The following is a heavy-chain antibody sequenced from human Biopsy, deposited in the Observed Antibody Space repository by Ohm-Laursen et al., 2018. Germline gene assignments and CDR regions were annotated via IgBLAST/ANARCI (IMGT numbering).Heavy chain of an antibody. CDR3: ATKLTGYFHH. Sequence: SVNVSCKAPGGTFSNYGVNWVRQAPGQGLEWLGGNIPILGTGNYAQKFQDRVTVAADTSTSTATMELRSLRSDDTAVYYCATKLTGYFHHWGQGTLVTVSS. V-gene: IGHV1-69*06. J-gene: IGHJ1*01. CDR1: GGTFSNYG. D-gene: IGHD3-9*01. CDR2: NIPILGTG.